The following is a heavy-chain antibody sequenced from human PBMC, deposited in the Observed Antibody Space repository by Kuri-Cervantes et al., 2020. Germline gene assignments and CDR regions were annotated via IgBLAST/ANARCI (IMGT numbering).Heavy chain of an antibody. CDR3: ARDNNEIDY. J-gene: IGHJ4*02. D-gene: IGHD1-1*01. V-gene: IGHV1-46*01. Sequence: ASVKVSCKASGYTFTSYCMHWVRQAPGQGLEWMGIINPSGGSTSYAQKFQGRVTITRDRSMSTAYMELSSLRSDDTAVYYCARDNNEIDYWGQGTLVTVSS. CDR2: INPSGGST. CDR1: GYTFTSYC.